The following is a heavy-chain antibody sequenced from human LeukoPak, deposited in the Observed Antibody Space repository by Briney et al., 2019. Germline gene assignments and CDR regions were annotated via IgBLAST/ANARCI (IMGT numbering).Heavy chain of an antibody. CDR2: IKSRTDGGTI. Sequence: WGSLRLFCAASGFTFTNAWMTWVRQAPGKGLEWVGRIKSRTDGGTIDYAAPLKGRFTMARDDSKDTLYLQMHSLKTEDTAVYYCTRVKYDLGSYYLRYYYGLDVWGRGTTVSVSS. CDR3: TRVKYDLGSYYLRYYYGLDV. CDR1: GFTFTNAW. D-gene: IGHD3-10*01. J-gene: IGHJ6*02. V-gene: IGHV3-15*01.